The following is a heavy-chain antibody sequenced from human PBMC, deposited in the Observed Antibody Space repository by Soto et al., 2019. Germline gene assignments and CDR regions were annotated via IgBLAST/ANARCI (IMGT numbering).Heavy chain of an antibody. CDR3: ARDHPHSYGVYYFDY. J-gene: IGHJ4*02. CDR2: IYSSGST. V-gene: IGHV4-59*01. Sequence: SETLSLTCTVSGGSISNYYWNWIRQSPGKGLEWIGYIYSSGSTHYNPSLQNRVTISIDTSKNQDSLKVNSVTAADTAVYYCARDHPHSYGVYYFDYWGQGTPVTVS. CDR1: GGSISNYY. D-gene: IGHD5-18*01.